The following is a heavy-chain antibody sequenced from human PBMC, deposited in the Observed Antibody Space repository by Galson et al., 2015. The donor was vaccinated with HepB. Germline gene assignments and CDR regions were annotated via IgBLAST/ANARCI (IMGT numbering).Heavy chain of an antibody. Sequence: SLRLSCAASGFTFDDYTMHWVRQAPGKGLEWVPLISWDGGSTYYADSVKGRFTISRDNSKNSLYLQMNSLRTEDTALYYCAKGARSMGWLGYFDYWGQGTLVTVSS. CDR2: ISWDGGST. J-gene: IGHJ4*02. D-gene: IGHD5-24*01. CDR1: GFTFDDYT. V-gene: IGHV3-43*01. CDR3: AKGARSMGWLGYFDY.